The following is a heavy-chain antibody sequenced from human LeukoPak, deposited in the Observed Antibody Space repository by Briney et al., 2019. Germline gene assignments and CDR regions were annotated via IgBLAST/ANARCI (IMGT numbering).Heavy chain of an antibody. CDR1: GFTFSSYW. CDR2: IKQDGSEK. J-gene: IGHJ4*02. V-gene: IGHV3-7*01. CDR3: ARGAPDIVATIQVDY. Sequence: GGSLRLSCAASGFTFSSYWMSWVRQAPGKGLEWVANIKQDGSEKYYVDSVKGRFTISRDNAKNSLYLQMNSLRAEDTAVYYCARGAPDIVATIQVDYWGQGTLVTVSS. D-gene: IGHD5-12*01.